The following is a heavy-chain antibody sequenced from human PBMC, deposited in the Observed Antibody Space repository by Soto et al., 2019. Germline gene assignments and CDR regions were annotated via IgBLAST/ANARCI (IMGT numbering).Heavy chain of an antibody. CDR2: IYYSGST. Sequence: SETLSLTWTVSGGSISSYYWSGIRQPPGKGLEWIGYIYYSGSTNYNPSLKSRVTISVDTSKNQFSLKLSSVTAADTAVYYCARAIAAAGTYFDYWGQGTLVTVSS. J-gene: IGHJ4*02. CDR3: ARAIAAAGTYFDY. V-gene: IGHV4-59*01. D-gene: IGHD6-13*01. CDR1: GGSISSYY.